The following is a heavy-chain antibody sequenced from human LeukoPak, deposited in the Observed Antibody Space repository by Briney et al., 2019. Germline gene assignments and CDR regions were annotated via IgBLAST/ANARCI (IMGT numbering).Heavy chain of an antibody. D-gene: IGHD2-2*01. CDR2: IYYSGST. CDR3: ARGVAGSSTNYAYPFGY. CDR1: GGSLSSGGYY. J-gene: IGHJ4*02. V-gene: IGHV4-31*03. Sequence: PSQTLSLTCTVSGGSLSSGGYYWSWIRQHPGKGLEWIGNIYYSGSTNYNPSLKSRITISVDTSKNQFSLKLSSVTAADTAVYYCARGVAGSSTNYAYPFGYWGQGTLVTVSS.